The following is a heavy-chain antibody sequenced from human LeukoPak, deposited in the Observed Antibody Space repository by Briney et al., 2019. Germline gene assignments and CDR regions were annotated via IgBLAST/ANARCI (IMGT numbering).Heavy chain of an antibody. Sequence: GGSLRLSCAASGFTVSSNYMSWVRQAPGKGREWVSVIYSGGSTYYADSVKGRFTISRDNSKNTLYLQMNSLRAEDTAVYYCASSGWYYSFVDYWGQGTLVTVSS. CDR3: ASSGWYYSFVDY. J-gene: IGHJ4*02. CDR2: IYSGGST. CDR1: GFTVSSNY. D-gene: IGHD6-19*01. V-gene: IGHV3-53*01.